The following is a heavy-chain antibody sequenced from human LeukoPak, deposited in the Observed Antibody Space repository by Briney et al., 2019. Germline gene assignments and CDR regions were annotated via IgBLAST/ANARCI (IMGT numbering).Heavy chain of an antibody. V-gene: IGHV1-8*03. CDR1: GYTFTSYD. CDR2: MNPNSGNT. CDR3: ARGGLYCSGGSCYLDY. Sequence: GASVKASCKASGYTFTSYDINWVRQATGQGLEWMGWMNPNSGNTGYAQKFQGRVTITRNTSISTAYMELSSLRSEDTAVYYCARGGLYCSGGSCYLDYWGQGTLVTVSS. D-gene: IGHD2-15*01. J-gene: IGHJ4*02.